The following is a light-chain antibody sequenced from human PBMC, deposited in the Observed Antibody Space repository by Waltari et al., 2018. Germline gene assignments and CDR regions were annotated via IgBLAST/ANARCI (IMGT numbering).Light chain of an antibody. CDR3: QQSSGLPCT. CDR1: QGISNY. J-gene: IGKJ3*01. CDR2: GTS. Sequence: DFQLLKSPSPVSSSVGERLPITCRASQGISNYLAWYQQKPGKAPKLLIYGTSNLQSGVPSRFSGSGSGRDFTLTISSLQPEDLATYYCQQSSGLPCTFGPGTKVDI. V-gene: IGKV1-12*02.